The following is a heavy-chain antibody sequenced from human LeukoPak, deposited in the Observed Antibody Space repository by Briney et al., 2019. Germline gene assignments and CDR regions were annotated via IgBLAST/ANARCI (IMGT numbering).Heavy chain of an antibody. V-gene: IGHV5-51*01. D-gene: IGHD2-15*01. CDR3: ARQEYCSGGSCYTWFDP. CDR2: IYPADSDI. Sequence: GESRQISCKGSGYSINNYWIGWVRQMPGKGLEWMGIIYPADSDIRYSPSFQGQVTISADKSISTAYLQWSSLKASDTAIYYCARQEYCSGGSCYTWFDPWGQGTLVIVSS. J-gene: IGHJ5*02. CDR1: GYSINNYW.